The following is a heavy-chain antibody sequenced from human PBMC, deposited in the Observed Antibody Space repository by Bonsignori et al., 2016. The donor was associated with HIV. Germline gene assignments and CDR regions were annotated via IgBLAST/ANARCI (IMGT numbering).Heavy chain of an antibody. V-gene: IGHV3-48*03. D-gene: IGHD3-3*01. CDR3: ARAPTTYDFWSGYYSPDAFDI. Sequence: WIRQPPGKGLEWVSYISSSGSTIYYADSVKGRFTISRDNAKNSLYLQMNSLRAEDTAVYYCARAPTTYDFWSGYYSPDAFDIWGQGTMVTVSS. J-gene: IGHJ3*02. CDR2: ISSSGSTI.